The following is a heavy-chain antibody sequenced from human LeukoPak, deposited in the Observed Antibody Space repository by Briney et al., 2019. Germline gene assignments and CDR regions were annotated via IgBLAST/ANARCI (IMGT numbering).Heavy chain of an antibody. CDR1: GYTFTSYG. CDR3: ARDVGDGYNSGYYYGMDV. CDR2: ISAYNGNT. Sequence: ASVKVSCKASGYTFTSYGISWVRQAPGQGLEWMGWISAYNGNTNYAQKLQGRVTMTTDTSTSTAYMELRSLRSDDTAVYYCARDVGDGYNSGYYYGMDVWGQGTTVTASS. J-gene: IGHJ6*02. D-gene: IGHD5-24*01. V-gene: IGHV1-18*01.